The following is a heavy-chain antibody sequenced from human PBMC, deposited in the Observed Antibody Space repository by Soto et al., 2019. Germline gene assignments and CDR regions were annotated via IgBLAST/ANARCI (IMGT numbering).Heavy chain of an antibody. CDR3: ARELRSYSGAYSDH. CDR1: GFTFKNYG. CDR2: VSYDGTKT. V-gene: IGHV3-33*05. D-gene: IGHD1-26*01. Sequence: GGSLRLSCAASGFTFKNYGMHWVRQAPGKGLEWLAVVSYDGTKTMYTDSVQVRISISRDNARNTLFLQMDSLTAEDTALYYCARELRSYSGAYSDHWGQGTPVTVSS. J-gene: IGHJ4*02.